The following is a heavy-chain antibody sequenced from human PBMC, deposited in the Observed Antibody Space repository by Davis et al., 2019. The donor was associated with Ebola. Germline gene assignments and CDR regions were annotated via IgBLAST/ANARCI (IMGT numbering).Heavy chain of an antibody. CDR3: ARDRERWFGELSGSGHYYHGMDV. J-gene: IGHJ6*04. D-gene: IGHD3-10*01. CDR1: GYTFTSYG. V-gene: IGHV1-69*13. CDR2: IIPIFGTA. Sequence: AASVKVSCKASGYTFTSYGITWVRQAPGQGLEWMGGIIPIFGTAKYAQEFQGRVTITADESTSTAYMELSSLRSEDTAVYFCARDRERWFGELSGSGHYYHGMDVWGKGTTVTVSS.